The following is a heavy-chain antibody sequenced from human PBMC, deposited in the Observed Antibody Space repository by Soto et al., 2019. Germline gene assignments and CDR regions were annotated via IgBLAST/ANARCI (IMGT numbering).Heavy chain of an antibody. D-gene: IGHD3-10*01. J-gene: IGHJ6*02. CDR3: ARALRGSARTMVRGVPKIYYYYGLDV. Sequence: SETLSLTCAVYGGSFTDYYWSWIRQPPGKGLEWIGEINHSGSTNYNPSLKSRVTISADTSKNQFSVKLSSVTAADTAVYYCARALRGSARTMVRGVPKIYYYYGLDVWGQGTTVT. CDR1: GGSFTDYY. CDR2: INHSGST. V-gene: IGHV4-34*01.